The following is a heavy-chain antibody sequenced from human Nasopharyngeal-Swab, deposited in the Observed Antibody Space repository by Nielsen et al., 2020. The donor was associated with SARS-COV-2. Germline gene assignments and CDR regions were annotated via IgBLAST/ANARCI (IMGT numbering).Heavy chain of an antibody. Sequence: GESLKISCAASGFTFSSYAMSWVRQAPGKGLEWVSGVSGSGGTTKYADSVKGRFTISRDNSKNKLYLQMHSLRAEDTAVYYCARDSLLDPWGQGTLVTVSS. CDR2: VSGSGGTT. J-gene: IGHJ5*02. CDR1: GFTFSSYA. CDR3: ARDSLLDP. V-gene: IGHV3-23*01.